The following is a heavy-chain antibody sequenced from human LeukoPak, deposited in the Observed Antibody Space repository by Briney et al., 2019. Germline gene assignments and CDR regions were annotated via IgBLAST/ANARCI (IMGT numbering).Heavy chain of an antibody. CDR2: ISAYNGNT. J-gene: IGHJ4*02. D-gene: IGHD5-12*01. CDR1: GYTWTSYG. Sequence: ASVKVSCKASGYTWTSYGISWVRHPPGQGLEWMGWISAYNGNTNYAQKLQGRVTMTTDTSTSTAYMELRSLRSADPAVYYCARADSGCPAYWGQGPLVTVSS. V-gene: IGHV1-18*01. CDR3: ARADSGCPAY.